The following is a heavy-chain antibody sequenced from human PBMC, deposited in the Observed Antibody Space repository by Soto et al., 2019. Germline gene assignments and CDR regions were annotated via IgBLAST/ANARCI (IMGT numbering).Heavy chain of an antibody. CDR3: ARVRGTAGKRYFDY. CDR2: TYYSGST. J-gene: IGHJ4*02. V-gene: IGHV4-59*01. CDR1: GGSMIAYY. D-gene: IGHD6-13*01. Sequence: SETLSLTCTVSGGSMIAYYWNWMRQPPGKGLQWIGYTYYSGSTTYNPSLKSRVTISVDSSKNQFSLKLDSVTPADTAVYYCARVRGTAGKRYFDYWGPGTLVTAPQ.